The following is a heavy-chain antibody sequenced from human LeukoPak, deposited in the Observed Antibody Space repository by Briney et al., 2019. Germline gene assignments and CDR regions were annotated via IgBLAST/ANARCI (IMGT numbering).Heavy chain of an antibody. V-gene: IGHV1-2*02. CDR2: INPNSGGT. Sequence: ASVKVSCKASGYTFTGYYMHWVRQAPGQGLEWMGWINPNSGGTNYAQKFQGRVTMTRDTSISTAYMELSRLRSDDTAVYYCARGMWGYSSSSPWGNYWGQGTLVTVSS. CDR1: GYTFTGYY. J-gene: IGHJ4*02. CDR3: ARGMWGYSSSSPWGNY. D-gene: IGHD6-6*01.